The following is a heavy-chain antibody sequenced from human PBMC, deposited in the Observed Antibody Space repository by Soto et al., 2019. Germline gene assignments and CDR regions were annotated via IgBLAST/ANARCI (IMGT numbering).Heavy chain of an antibody. D-gene: IGHD2-2*02. CDR3: ARWSCTSGPCNTVDY. CDR1: GGSISGYY. J-gene: IGHJ4*02. CDR2: MFYSGPP. Sequence: QVQLQESGPGLLKPSETLSLNCSVSGGSISGYYWSWIRQAPGKGLEYIGDMFYSGPPNLSPTLKSRVAMSVDMSKNQFSLRLISVTAADTAVYFCARWSCTSGPCNTVDYWGQGMLVTVSS. V-gene: IGHV4-59*01.